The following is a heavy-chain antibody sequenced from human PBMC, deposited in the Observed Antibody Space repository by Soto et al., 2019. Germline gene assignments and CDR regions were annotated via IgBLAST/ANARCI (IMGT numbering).Heavy chain of an antibody. CDR3: ARCIAAAGPIDY. CDR1: GGSISSSNW. D-gene: IGHD6-13*01. V-gene: IGHV4-4*02. CDR2: IYHSGST. J-gene: IGHJ4*02. Sequence: QVQLQESGPGLVKPSGTLSLTCAVSGGSISSSNWWSWVRQPPGKGLEWIGEIYHSGSTNYNPSLKSQVTISVAKSKNQFSLKLSSVTAAATAGYYWARCIAAAGPIDYWGQGTLVTVSS.